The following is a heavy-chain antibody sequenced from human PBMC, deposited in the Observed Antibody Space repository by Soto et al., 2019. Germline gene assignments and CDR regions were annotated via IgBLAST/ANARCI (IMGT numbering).Heavy chain of an antibody. CDR1: GFTFSNYW. CDR3: TRVGGSVSGMDV. J-gene: IGHJ6*02. CDR2: IDNAGSSA. Sequence: EVQLVESGGGLVQPGGSLRLSCAASGFTFSNYWMHWVRQAPGKGPVWVSRIDNAGSSARYADSVKGRFTISRDNAKNTVYLQMNSLRAEDTAVYYCTRVGGSVSGMDVWGQGTTVTVSS. V-gene: IGHV3-74*01. D-gene: IGHD1-26*01.